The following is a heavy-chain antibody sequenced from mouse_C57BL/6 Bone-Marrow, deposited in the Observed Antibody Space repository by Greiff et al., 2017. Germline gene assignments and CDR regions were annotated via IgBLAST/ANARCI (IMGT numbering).Heavy chain of an antibody. CDR3: ARYPPDYFDY. Sequence: QVQLQQPGAELVKPGASVTLSCKASGYTFTSYWMHWVKQRPGQGLEWIGMIHPNSGSTNYNEKFKSKATLTVDKSSSTAYMQLSSLTSEDSAVYYCARYPPDYFDYWGQGTTLTVSS. CDR2: IHPNSGST. J-gene: IGHJ2*01. CDR1: GYTFTSYW. V-gene: IGHV1-64*01.